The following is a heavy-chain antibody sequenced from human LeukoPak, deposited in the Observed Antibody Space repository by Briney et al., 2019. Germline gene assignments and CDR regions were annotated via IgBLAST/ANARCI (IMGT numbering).Heavy chain of an antibody. Sequence: GRSLRLSCAASGFTFNTYALHWVRQAPGKGLEWVAVVSYDGGAKYYADSVKGRFTISRDNSKNTVDLQMYSLRAEDSAVYYCARSLGSGWIHLVEYWGQGTLVTVS. CDR2: VSYDGGAK. CDR1: GFTFNTYA. J-gene: IGHJ4*02. V-gene: IGHV3-30*03. CDR3: ARSLGSGWIHLVEY. D-gene: IGHD6-19*01.